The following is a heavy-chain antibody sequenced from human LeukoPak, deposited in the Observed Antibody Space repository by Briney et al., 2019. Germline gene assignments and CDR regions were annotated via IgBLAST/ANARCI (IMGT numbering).Heavy chain of an antibody. D-gene: IGHD3-16*02. CDR2: IHHDGRI. V-gene: IGHV4/OR15-8*01. CDR1: GGSIDSTNW. CDR3: ARSHDHLWGNYPDY. Sequence: SETLSLTCDVSGGSIDSTNWWNWVRQPPGKGLEWIGEIHHDGRINYNPSLKSRVALSVDKSKNQFSLRLNSVTAADTAMYYCARSHDHLWGNYPDYWGQGTLVTVSS. J-gene: IGHJ4*02.